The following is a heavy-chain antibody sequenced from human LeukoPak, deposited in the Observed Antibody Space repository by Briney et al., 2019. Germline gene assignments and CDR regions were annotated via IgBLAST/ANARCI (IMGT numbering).Heavy chain of an antibody. D-gene: IGHD4/OR15-4a*01. V-gene: IGHV3-53*01. CDR1: GFTVSSNF. CDR3: ARDRDYGGFDY. Sequence: GGSLGLSCAASGFTVSSNFMSWVRQAPGKGLEWVSVIYSIGTTYYADSVRGRFTISRDNSKDTLYLQMNNLRAEDTAVYYCARDRDYGGFDYWGQGTLVTVSS. CDR2: IYSIGTT. J-gene: IGHJ4*02.